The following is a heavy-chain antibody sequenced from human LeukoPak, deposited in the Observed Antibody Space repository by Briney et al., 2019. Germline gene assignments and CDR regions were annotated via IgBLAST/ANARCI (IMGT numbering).Heavy chain of an antibody. J-gene: IGHJ4*02. V-gene: IGHV3-23*01. CDR2: ISGSGGST. CDR1: GFTLSNYG. Sequence: GGSPRLSCAVSGFTLSNYGMSWVRQAPGKGLEWVAGISGSGGSTNYADSVKGRFTISRDNLKNTLYLQMNSLRAEDTAVYFCARRGVVIRVILVGFHKEAYYFDSWGQGALVTVSS. D-gene: IGHD3-10*01. CDR3: ARRGVVIRVILVGFHKEAYYFDS.